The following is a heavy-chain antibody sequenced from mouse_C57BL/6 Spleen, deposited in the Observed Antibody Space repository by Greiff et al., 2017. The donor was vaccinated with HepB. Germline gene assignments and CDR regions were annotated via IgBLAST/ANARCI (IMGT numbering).Heavy chain of an antibody. CDR3: ARSGDYYGSSWYFDV. CDR1: GYTFTNYW. Sequence: VKLVESGAELVRPGTSVKMSCKASGYTFTNYWIGWAKQRPGHGLEWIGDIYPGGGYTNYNEKFKGKATLTADKSSSTAYMQFSSLTSEDSAIYYCARSGDYYGSSWYFDVWGTGTTVTVSS. J-gene: IGHJ1*03. V-gene: IGHV1-63*01. CDR2: IYPGGGYT. D-gene: IGHD1-1*01.